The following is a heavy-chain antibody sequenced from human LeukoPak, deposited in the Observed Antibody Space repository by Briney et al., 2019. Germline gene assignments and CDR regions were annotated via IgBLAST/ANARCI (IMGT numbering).Heavy chain of an antibody. CDR2: IYTSGST. J-gene: IGHJ5*02. D-gene: IGHD3-9*01. Sequence: SETLSLTCTVSGGSISSGSYYWSWIRQPAGTGLEWIGRIYTSGSTNYNPSLKSRVTISVDTSKNQFSLKLSSVTAADTAVYYCAREEWYYDILTGYVGFDPWGQGTLVTVSS. V-gene: IGHV4-61*02. CDR3: AREEWYYDILTGYVGFDP. CDR1: GGSISSGSYY.